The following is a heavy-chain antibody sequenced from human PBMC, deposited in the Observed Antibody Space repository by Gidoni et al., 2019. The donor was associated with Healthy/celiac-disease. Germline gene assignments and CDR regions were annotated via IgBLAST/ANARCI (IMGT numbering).Heavy chain of an antibody. CDR1: GGTFSSYA. Sequence: QVQLVQSVAEVKKPGSSVKVSCKASGGTFSSYAISWVRQAHGQGLEWMGGIIPIFGTANYAQKFQGRVTITADESTSTAYMELSSLRSEETAVYYCASGVTMVQGVNRYYYYGMDVWGQGTTVTVSS. J-gene: IGHJ6*02. CDR3: ASGVTMVQGVNRYYYYGMDV. V-gene: IGHV1-69*01. D-gene: IGHD3-10*01. CDR2: IIPIFGTA.